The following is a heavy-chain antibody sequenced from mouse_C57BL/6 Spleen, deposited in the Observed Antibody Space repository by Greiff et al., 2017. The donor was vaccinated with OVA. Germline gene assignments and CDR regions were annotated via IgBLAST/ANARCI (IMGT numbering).Heavy chain of an antibody. Sequence: VKLEESGPGLVAPSQSLSITCTVSGFSLTSYGVDWVRQSPGKGLEWLGVIWGVGSTNYNSALKSRLSISKDNSKSQVFLKMNSLQTDDTAMYYCASLSTMVTGFAYWGQGTLVTVSA. CDR3: ASLSTMVTGFAY. V-gene: IGHV2-6*01. D-gene: IGHD2-2*01. CDR2: IWGVGST. CDR1: GFSLTSYG. J-gene: IGHJ3*01.